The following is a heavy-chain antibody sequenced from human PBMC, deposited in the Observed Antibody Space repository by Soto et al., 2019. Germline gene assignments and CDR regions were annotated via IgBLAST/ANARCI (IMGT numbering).Heavy chain of an antibody. J-gene: IGHJ4*02. CDR1: GYTFTSYY. D-gene: IGHD4-17*01. V-gene: IGHV1-46*01. Sequence: ASVKVSCKASGYTFTSYYMHWVRQAPGQGLEWMGIINPSGGSTSYAQKFQGRVTMTRDTSTSTVYMELSSLRSEDTATYFCAHAGDYDLLTFDHWGPGTLVTVSS. CDR2: INPSGGST. CDR3: AHAGDYDLLTFDH.